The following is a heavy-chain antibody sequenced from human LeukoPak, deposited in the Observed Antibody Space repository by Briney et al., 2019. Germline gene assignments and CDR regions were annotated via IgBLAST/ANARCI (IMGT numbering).Heavy chain of an antibody. Sequence: GGSLRLSCAASGFTFSDYYMSWIRQAPGKGLEWVSCISSSGSTIYYADSVEGRFTISRDNAKNSLYLQMNSLRAEDTAVYYCASCGESIAAAGEIDYWGQGTLVTVSS. CDR3: ASCGESIAAAGEIDY. J-gene: IGHJ4*02. CDR1: GFTFSDYY. CDR2: ISSSGSTI. V-gene: IGHV3-11*04. D-gene: IGHD6-13*01.